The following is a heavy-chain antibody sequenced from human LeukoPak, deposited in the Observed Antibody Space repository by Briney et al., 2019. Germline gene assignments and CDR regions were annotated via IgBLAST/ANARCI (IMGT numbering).Heavy chain of an antibody. V-gene: IGHV1-3*01. CDR1: GYTFTSYA. Sequence: GASVKVSCKASGYTFTSYAMHWVRQAPGQRLEWMGWINAGNGNTKYSQKFQGRVTITRDTSASTAYMELSSLRSEDTAVYYCARDGGGASSGWSDYYYYGMDVWGQGTTVTVSS. CDR2: INAGNGNT. CDR3: ARDGGGASSGWSDYYYYGMDV. J-gene: IGHJ6*02. D-gene: IGHD6-19*01.